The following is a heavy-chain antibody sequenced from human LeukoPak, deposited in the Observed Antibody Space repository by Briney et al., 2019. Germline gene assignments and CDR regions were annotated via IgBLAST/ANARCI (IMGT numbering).Heavy chain of an antibody. CDR2: IIPIFGTA. CDR3: ARGAFMITFGGVIAYDAFDI. CDR1: GGTFSSYA. Sequence: SVKVSCKASGGTFSSYAISWVRQAPGQGLEWMGGIIPIFGTANYAQKFQGRVTITADESTSTAYMELSSLRSEDTAVYYCARGAFMITFGGVIAYDAFDIWGQGTMVTVSS. J-gene: IGHJ3*02. V-gene: IGHV1-69*01. D-gene: IGHD3-16*02.